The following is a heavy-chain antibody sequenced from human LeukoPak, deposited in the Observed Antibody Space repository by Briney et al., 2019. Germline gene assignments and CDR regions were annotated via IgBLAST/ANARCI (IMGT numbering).Heavy chain of an antibody. CDR1: GFTFSSYA. J-gene: IGHJ3*02. CDR3: ARPRAAMANDDAFDI. Sequence: HPGGSLRLSCAASGFTFSSYAIHWVRQAPGKGLEYVSAISNTGGSTYYANSVKGRFTISRDNSKNTLYLQMGSLRAEDMAVYYCARPRAAMANDDAFDIWGQGTMVTVSA. D-gene: IGHD2-2*01. CDR2: ISNTGGST. V-gene: IGHV3-64*01.